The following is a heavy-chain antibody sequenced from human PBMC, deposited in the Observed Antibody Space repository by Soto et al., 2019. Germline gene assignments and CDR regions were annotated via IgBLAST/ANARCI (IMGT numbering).Heavy chain of an antibody. D-gene: IGHD3-10*01. V-gene: IGHV3-48*01. CDR1: GFTFSTYS. J-gene: IGHJ6*02. Sequence: GGSLRLSCAASGFTFSTYSMNWVRQAPGKGLEWVSYISSSSSTIFYTDSVKGRFTISRENAKNSLYLQMNSLRAGDTAVYYCARGYHGSGSRHGMDVWGQGTTVTVSS. CDR3: ARGYHGSGSRHGMDV. CDR2: ISSSSSTI.